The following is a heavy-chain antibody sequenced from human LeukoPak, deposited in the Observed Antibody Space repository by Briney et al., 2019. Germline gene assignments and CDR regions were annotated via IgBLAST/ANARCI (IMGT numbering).Heavy chain of an antibody. CDR2: AYYMSKWYN. J-gene: IGHJ4*02. V-gene: IGHV6-1*01. Sequence: SQTLSLTCAISGDGVSSNSAAWNWVRQSPPRGLEWLGRAYYMSKWYNDYAVSMKSRITINPDTSKNQFSLQLNSVTPEDTAVYNCAREGTAYNRDLDYWGQGNLVTVSS. CDR1: GDGVSSNSAA. D-gene: IGHD1-14*01. CDR3: AREGTAYNRDLDY.